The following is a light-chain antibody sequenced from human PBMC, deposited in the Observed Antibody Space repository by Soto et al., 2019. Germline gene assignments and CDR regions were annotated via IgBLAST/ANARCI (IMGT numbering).Light chain of an antibody. J-gene: IGLJ1*01. CDR1: SSDVGGYNY. Sequence: QSALTQPASVSGSPGQSITISCTGTSSDVGGYNYVSWYQQHPVKAPKLMIYDVTNRPSGVSGRFSGSKSGNTASLTISGLQAEDEADRYCSSYTSSSTHYVFGTGTKLTV. V-gene: IGLV2-14*01. CDR3: SSYTSSSTHYV. CDR2: DVT.